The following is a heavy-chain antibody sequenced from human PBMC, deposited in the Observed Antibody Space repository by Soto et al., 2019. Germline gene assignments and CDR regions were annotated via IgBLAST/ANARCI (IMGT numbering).Heavy chain of an antibody. CDR1: GFTFSSYA. D-gene: IGHD2-2*01. CDR2: ISGSGGST. Sequence: GGSLRLSCAASGFTFSSYAMSWVRQAPGKGLEWVSAISGSGGSTYYADSVKGRFTISRDNSKNTLYLQMNSLRAEDTAVYYCAKDGDIVVVPAAMPYYFDYWGQGTLVTVSS. CDR3: AKDGDIVVVPAAMPYYFDY. J-gene: IGHJ4*02. V-gene: IGHV3-23*01.